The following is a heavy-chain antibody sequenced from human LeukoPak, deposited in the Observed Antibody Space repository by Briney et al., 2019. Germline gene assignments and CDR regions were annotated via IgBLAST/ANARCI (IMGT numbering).Heavy chain of an antibody. Sequence: SVKVSCKASGGTFSSYAISWVRQAPGQGLEWMGGIIPIFGTANYAQKFQGRVTITADKSTSTAYMELSSLRSEDTAVYYCARDLRVSSGWYGWGQGTLVTVSS. CDR3: ARDLRVSSGWYG. V-gene: IGHV1-69*06. CDR1: GGTFSSYA. CDR2: IIPIFGTA. D-gene: IGHD6-19*01. J-gene: IGHJ4*02.